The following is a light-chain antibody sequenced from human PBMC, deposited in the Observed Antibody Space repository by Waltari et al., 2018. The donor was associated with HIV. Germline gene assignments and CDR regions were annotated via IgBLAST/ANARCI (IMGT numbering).Light chain of an antibody. CDR3: AAWDDSLNGWV. V-gene: IGLV1-44*01. J-gene: IGLJ3*02. Sequence: QSVLTQPPPASGTPGQRVTISCSGTSSYIETYPVSWYQQLPGTAPNLLLYSNKQRPAGVPDRFSGSKSGTSASLAISGLQSEDEADFYCAAWDDSLNGWVFGGGTKLTVL. CDR2: SNK. CDR1: SSYIETYP.